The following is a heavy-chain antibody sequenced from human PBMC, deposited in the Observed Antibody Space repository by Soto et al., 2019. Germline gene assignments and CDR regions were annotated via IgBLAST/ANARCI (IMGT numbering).Heavy chain of an antibody. Sequence: GASVKVSCKASGYTFTGYYMHLVRQAPGQELEWMGWISPNSGGTNYAQKFQGWVTMTRDTSISTAYMELSRLRSDDTAVYYCAREGFLEWFPFPYYYGMDVWGQGTTVTVSS. J-gene: IGHJ6*02. V-gene: IGHV1-2*04. CDR2: ISPNSGGT. CDR3: AREGFLEWFPFPYYYGMDV. CDR1: GYTFTGYY. D-gene: IGHD3-3*01.